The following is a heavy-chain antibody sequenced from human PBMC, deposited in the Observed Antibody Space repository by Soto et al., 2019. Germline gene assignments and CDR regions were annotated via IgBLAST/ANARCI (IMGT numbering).Heavy chain of an antibody. J-gene: IGHJ4*02. CDR1: GFSFRSYY. CDR2: ISSSSSYI. V-gene: IGHV3-21*01. Sequence: EVQLVESGGGLVKPGGSLRLSCAASGFSFRSYYMNWVRQAPGKGLDWVSSISSSSSYINYADSVKGRFTISRDNAKNSLYLQMNSLRAEDTAVYYCARVGTYYGSGSPYYSDYWGQGTLVTVSS. CDR3: ARVGTYYGSGSPYYSDY. D-gene: IGHD3-10*01.